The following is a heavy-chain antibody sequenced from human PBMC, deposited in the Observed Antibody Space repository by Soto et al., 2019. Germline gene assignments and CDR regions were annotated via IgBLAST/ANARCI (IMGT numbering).Heavy chain of an antibody. CDR3: ARERYSSSWYGNWFDP. CDR1: GGSISSYY. CDR2: IYYSGST. Sequence: SETLSLTCTVSGGSISSYYWSWIRQPPGKGLEWIGYIYYSGSTNYNPSLKSRVTISVDTSKNQFSLKLSSVTAADTAVYYCARERYSSSWYGNWFDPWGQGTLVTVSS. J-gene: IGHJ5*02. V-gene: IGHV4-59*01. D-gene: IGHD6-13*01.